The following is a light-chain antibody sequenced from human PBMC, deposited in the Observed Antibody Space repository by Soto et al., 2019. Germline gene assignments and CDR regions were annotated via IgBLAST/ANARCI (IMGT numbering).Light chain of an antibody. V-gene: IGLV2-14*01. CDR1: SSDVGGYNY. CDR2: EVS. Sequence: QSALTQPASXXXXXXXXXXXXCTGTSSDVGGYNYVSWYQHHPGKAPKLMIYEVSNRPSGVSNRFSGSKSGNTASLTISGLQAEDEADYYCSSYTSSSTRVFGGGTKLTVL. J-gene: IGLJ3*02. CDR3: SSYTSSSTRV.